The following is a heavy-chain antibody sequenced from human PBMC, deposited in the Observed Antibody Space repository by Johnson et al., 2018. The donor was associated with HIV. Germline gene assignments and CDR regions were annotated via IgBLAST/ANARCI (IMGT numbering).Heavy chain of an antibody. CDR3: ARRVEGRRSANDAFDI. J-gene: IGHJ3*02. Sequence: EVQLVESGGGVVQPGRSLRLSCAASGFTVSSNYMSWVRQAPGKGLEWVSVIYSGGSTYYADSVKGRFTISRDNAKNSLYLQMNSLRAEDTAVYYCARRVEGRRSANDAFDIWGQGTMVTVSS. V-gene: IGHV3-66*01. D-gene: IGHD1-1*01. CDR2: IYSGGST. CDR1: GFTVSSNY.